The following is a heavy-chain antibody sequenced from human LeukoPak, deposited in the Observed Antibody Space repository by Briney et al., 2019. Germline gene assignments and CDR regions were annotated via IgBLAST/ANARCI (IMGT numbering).Heavy chain of an antibody. J-gene: IGHJ4*02. V-gene: IGHV4-61*08. Sequence: PSETLSLTCTVSGGSISSSGYYWGWIRQPPGKGLEWIGYIYYSGSTNYNPSLKSRVTISVDTSKNQFSLKLSSVTAADTAVYYCARDSPSGSYFDYWGQGTLVTVSS. D-gene: IGHD1-26*01. CDR3: ARDSPSGSYFDY. CDR2: IYYSGST. CDR1: GGSISSSGYY.